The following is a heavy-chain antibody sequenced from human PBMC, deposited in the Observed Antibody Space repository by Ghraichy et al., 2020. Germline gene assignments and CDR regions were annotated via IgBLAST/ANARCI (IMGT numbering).Heavy chain of an antibody. CDR1: GFTFSGSA. V-gene: IGHV3-73*01. D-gene: IGHD6-6*01. CDR2: IRSKANSYAT. CDR3: TTYSSSPFGDYYMDV. Sequence: GGSLRLSCAASGFTFSGSAMHWVRQASGKGLEWVGRIRSKANSYATAYAASVKGRFTISRDDSKNTAFLQLNSLKTEDTAVYYCTTYSSSPFGDYYMDVWGKGTTVTVSS. J-gene: IGHJ6*03.